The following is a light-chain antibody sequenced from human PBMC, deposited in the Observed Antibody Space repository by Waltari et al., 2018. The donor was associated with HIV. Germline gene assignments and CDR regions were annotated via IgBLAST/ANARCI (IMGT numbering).Light chain of an antibody. J-gene: IGLJ2*01. Sequence: SYVLTQPPLVSVAPGQTARITCGGNNIGSKSVHWYQQKPGQAPVLVVYDDSDRPSGIPERFSGSNSGNTATLTISRVEAGDEADYYCQVWDSSSDHTRVFGGGTKLTVL. CDR2: DDS. CDR1: NIGSKS. V-gene: IGLV3-21*02. CDR3: QVWDSSSDHTRV.